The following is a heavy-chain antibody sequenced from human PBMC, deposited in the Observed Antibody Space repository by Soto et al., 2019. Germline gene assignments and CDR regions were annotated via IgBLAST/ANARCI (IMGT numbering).Heavy chain of an antibody. J-gene: IGHJ6*02. Sequence: QVHLVQSGAEVKKPGSSVKVSCTASGGTFGSYAVTWVRQAPGQGLEWMGEIIPMFGTASYAQKFQGRVTLTADKSTTTAHMELSSLSSDDTAVCFCARQRAMPPHFYSGMDVWGQGTTVTVS. D-gene: IGHD2-2*01. CDR3: ARQRAMPPHFYSGMDV. CDR2: IIPMFGTA. CDR1: GGTFGSYA. V-gene: IGHV1-69*06.